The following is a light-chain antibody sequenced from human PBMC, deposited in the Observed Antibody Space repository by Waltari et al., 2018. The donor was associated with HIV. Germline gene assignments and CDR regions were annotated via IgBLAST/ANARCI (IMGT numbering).Light chain of an antibody. CDR2: EVS. V-gene: IGLV2-23*02. J-gene: IGLJ2*01. CDR1: SSDVGGYNL. CDR3: CAYAGSTTYVI. Sequence: QSALTQPASVSGSPGPSITISCTRTSSDVGGYNLVPWYQQHPGKAPKLMIYEVSKRPSGVSNRFSGSKSGNTASLTISGLQAEDEADYYCCAYAGSTTYVIFGGGTKLTVL.